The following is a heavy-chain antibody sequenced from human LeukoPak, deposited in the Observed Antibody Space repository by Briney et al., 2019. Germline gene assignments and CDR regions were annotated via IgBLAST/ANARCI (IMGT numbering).Heavy chain of an antibody. CDR2: IYPADSDI. J-gene: IGHJ4*02. CDR3: ATLRGDAATALGY. CDR1: GYSFMNHW. V-gene: IGHV5-51*01. D-gene: IGHD5-24*01. Sequence: GESLKISCKGSGYSFMNHWIGWVRQMPGKGLEWMGIIYPADSDIRYSPSFQGQVTISADKSISTAYLQWSSLKASDTAMYYCATLRGDAATALGYWGQGTLVTVSS.